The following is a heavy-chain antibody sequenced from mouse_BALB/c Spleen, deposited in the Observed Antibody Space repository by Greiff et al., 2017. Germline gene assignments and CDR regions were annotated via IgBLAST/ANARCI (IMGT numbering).Heavy chain of an antibody. CDR1: GFTFSSYA. CDR2: ISSGGSYT. J-gene: IGHJ2*01. V-gene: IGHV5-9-4*01. Sequence: EVMLVESGGGLVKPGGSLKLSCAASGFTFSSYAMSWVRQSPEKRLEWVAEISSGGSYTYYPDTVTGRFTISRDNAKNTLYLEMSSLRSEDTAMYYCARDRNGQGSFDYWGQGTTLTVSS. CDR3: ARDRNGQGSFDY.